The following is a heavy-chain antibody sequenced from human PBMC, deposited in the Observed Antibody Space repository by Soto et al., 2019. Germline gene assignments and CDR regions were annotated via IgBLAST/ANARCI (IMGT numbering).Heavy chain of an antibody. CDR2: IYHSGST. D-gene: IGHD1-26*01. CDR1: GGSISSSNW. CDR3: ARDGLRGGSYFAFDI. V-gene: IGHV4-4*02. Sequence: SETLSLTCAVSGGSISSSNWWSWVRQPPGKGLEWIGEIYHSGSTNYNPSLKSRVTISVDKSKNQFSLKLSSVTAADTAVYYCARDGLRGGSYFAFDIWGQGTMVTVSS. J-gene: IGHJ3*02.